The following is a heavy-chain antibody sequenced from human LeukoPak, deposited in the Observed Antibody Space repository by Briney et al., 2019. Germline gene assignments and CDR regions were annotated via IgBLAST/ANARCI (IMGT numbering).Heavy chain of an antibody. CDR2: IYYSGST. CDR3: ASRTLAVADYYFDY. J-gene: IGHJ4*02. V-gene: IGHV4-39*01. Sequence: PSETLSLTCTASGGSISSSSYYWGWIRQPPGKGLEWIGNIYYSGSTYFHPSLKSRVTISVDTSKNQFSLNVTSVTAADTAVYYCASRTLAVADYYFDYWGQGTLVTVSS. D-gene: IGHD6-19*01. CDR1: GGSISSSSYY.